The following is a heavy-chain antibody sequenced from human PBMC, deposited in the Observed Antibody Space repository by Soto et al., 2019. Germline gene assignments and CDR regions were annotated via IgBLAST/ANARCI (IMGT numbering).Heavy chain of an antibody. J-gene: IGHJ4*02. Sequence: QITLKESGPTLVKPPQTLTLTCTFSGFSLSTSGVGVGWIRQPPGKALEWLALIYWDDDKRDSPFLKSRLTITKETSKNQVVLTMTNMDPVDTATYYCAHTPYSSSSYYVDYWGQGTLVTVSS. CDR2: IYWDDDK. CDR1: GFSLSTSGVG. V-gene: IGHV2-5*02. CDR3: AHTPYSSSSYYVDY. D-gene: IGHD6-6*01.